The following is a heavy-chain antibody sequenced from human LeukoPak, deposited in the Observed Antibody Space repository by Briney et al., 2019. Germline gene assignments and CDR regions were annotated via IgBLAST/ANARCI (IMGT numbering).Heavy chain of an antibody. CDR3: ARSMVRLYYFDY. V-gene: IGHV4-31*03. J-gene: IGHJ4*02. CDR1: GGSISSGGYY. CDR2: IYYSGST. Sequence: SHTLSLTYTVSGGSISSGGYYWSWIRQPPEKGLEWIGYIYYSGSTYYNPSFKSRVTISVDTSKNQFSLKLSSVTAADTAVYYCARSMVRLYYFDYWGQGTLVTVSS. D-gene: IGHD3-10*01.